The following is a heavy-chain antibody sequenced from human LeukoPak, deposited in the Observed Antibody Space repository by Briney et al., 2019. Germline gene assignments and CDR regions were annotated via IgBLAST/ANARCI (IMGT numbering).Heavy chain of an antibody. V-gene: IGHV4-59*12. J-gene: IGHJ4*02. Sequence: KPSETLSLTCTVSGGSISSYYWSRIRQPPGKGLEWIGYIYYSGSTYYNPSLKSRVTISVDTSKNQFSLKLSSVTAADTAVYYCARVIAAAATYYFDYWGQGTLVTVSS. CDR1: GGSISSYY. D-gene: IGHD6-13*01. CDR3: ARVIAAAATYYFDY. CDR2: IYYSGST.